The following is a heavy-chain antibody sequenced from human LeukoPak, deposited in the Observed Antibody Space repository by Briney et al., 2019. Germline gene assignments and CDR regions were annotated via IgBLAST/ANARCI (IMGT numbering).Heavy chain of an antibody. V-gene: IGHV3-7*04. CDR3: TRGDAFSGDH. J-gene: IGHJ4*02. CDR1: GFTFRNFW. CDR2: IHPEGNEK. Sequence: PGGSLRLSCAASGFTFRNFWMSWVRQAPGRGLEWVANIHPEGNEKYHVESVKGRFTISRDNAKSSLFLQMNGLRAEDTAVYYCTRGDAFSGDHWGQGTLVTVSS.